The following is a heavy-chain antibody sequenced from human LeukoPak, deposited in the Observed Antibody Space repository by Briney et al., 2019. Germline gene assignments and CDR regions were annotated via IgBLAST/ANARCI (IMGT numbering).Heavy chain of an antibody. D-gene: IGHD2-8*01. J-gene: IGHJ3*02. CDR3: ARDISLMVNAFDI. CDR1: GFTFSDYY. Sequence: GGSLRLSCAASGFTFSDYYMSWIRQAPGKGLEWVSYISSSGSTIYYADSAKGRFTISRDNAKNSLYLQMNSLRAEDTAVYYCARDISLMVNAFDIWGQGTMVTVSS. V-gene: IGHV3-11*01. CDR2: ISSSGSTI.